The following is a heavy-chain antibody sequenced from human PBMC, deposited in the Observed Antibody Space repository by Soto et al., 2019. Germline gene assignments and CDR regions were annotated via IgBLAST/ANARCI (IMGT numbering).Heavy chain of an antibody. V-gene: IGHV3-23*01. CDR3: AKDVSSLAARPPGVYGMDV. CDR1: GFTFSSYA. Sequence: GGSLRLSCAASGFTFSSYAMSWVRQAPGKGLEWVSAISGSGGSTYYADSVKGRFTISRDNSKNTLYLQMNSLRAEDTAVYYCAKDVSSLAARPPGVYGMDVWGQGTTVTVSS. D-gene: IGHD6-6*01. J-gene: IGHJ6*02. CDR2: ISGSGGST.